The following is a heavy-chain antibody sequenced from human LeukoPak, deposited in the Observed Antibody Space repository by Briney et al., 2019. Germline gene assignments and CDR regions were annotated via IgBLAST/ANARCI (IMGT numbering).Heavy chain of an antibody. Sequence: GGSLRLSCAASGFTFSSYAMHWVRQAPGKGLEWVAVISYDGSNKYYADSVKGRSTISRDNSKNTLYLQMNSLRAEDTAVYYCAARGSLDYWGQGTLVTVSS. CDR1: GFTFSSYA. J-gene: IGHJ4*02. CDR2: ISYDGSNK. V-gene: IGHV3-30-3*01. CDR3: AARGSLDY.